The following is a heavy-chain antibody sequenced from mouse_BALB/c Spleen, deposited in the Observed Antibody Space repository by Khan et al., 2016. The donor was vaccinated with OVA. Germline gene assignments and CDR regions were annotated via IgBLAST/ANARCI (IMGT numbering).Heavy chain of an antibody. D-gene: IGHD2-4*01. Sequence: QVRLQQSGPELVKPGALVKISCKASGYTFTSYDINWVMQRPGQGLEWIGWIYPGDDSTKYNEKFKDKAPLTADKYSSTAYMQLRSLTSDNSAVYFCAREGLRGVARDYWGQGTSVTVSS. J-gene: IGHJ4*01. CDR3: AREGLRGVARDY. CDR2: IYPGDDST. V-gene: IGHV1S56*01. CDR1: GYTFTSYD.